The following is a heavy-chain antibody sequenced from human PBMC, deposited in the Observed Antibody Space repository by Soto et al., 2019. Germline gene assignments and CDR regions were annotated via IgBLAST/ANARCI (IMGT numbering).Heavy chain of an antibody. D-gene: IGHD6-19*01. CDR1: GFTFSDYA. Sequence: AGSLRLSCAASGFTFSDYAMHLVRQAQGKGLEWVAVVSHDGRDTHYADSVKGRFTISRDSSKNTVSLEMTSLRAEDTAVYYCAKGGRQWLVTSDFNYWGQGALVTVSS. J-gene: IGHJ4*02. CDR2: VSHDGRDT. V-gene: IGHV3-30*18. CDR3: AKGGRQWLVTSDFNY.